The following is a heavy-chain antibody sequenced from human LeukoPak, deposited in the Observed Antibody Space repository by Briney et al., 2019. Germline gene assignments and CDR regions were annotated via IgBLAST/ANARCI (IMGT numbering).Heavy chain of an antibody. CDR2: IIAIFGTG. V-gene: IGHV1-69*06. CDR3: ARDGRGAVAGTRFDY. CDR1: GGTFSSYA. D-gene: IGHD6-19*01. Sequence: SVKVSCKASGGTFSSYAISWVRQAPGQGLEWMGGIIAIFGTGKYAQKFQARITITADKSTSTAYTALSSLRSEDTAVYYCARDGRGAVAGTRFDYWGQGTLVTVSS. J-gene: IGHJ4*02.